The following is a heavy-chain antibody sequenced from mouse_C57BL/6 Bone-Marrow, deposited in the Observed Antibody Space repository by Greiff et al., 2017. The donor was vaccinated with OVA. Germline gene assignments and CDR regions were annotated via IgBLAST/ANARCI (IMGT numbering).Heavy chain of an antibody. CDR3: SSIYYDYGRGPF. J-gene: IGHJ3*01. CDR2: ISYDGSN. Sequence: EVKLVESGAGLVKPCESLTLTCSATGYSFTSCYLWRGIRQTPGNKLEWMGYISYDGSNNYNQSLKNRISITRDTSKNQLFLKLKSVTTEDTATYYYSSIYYDYGRGPFCGQGTLVTVSA. D-gene: IGHD2-4*01. CDR1: GYSFTSCYL. V-gene: IGHV3-6*01.